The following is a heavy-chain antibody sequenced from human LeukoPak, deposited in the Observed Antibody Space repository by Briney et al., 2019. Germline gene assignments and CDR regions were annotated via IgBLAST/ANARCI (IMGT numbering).Heavy chain of an antibody. D-gene: IGHD3-16*01. CDR3: ARDLRRLGELFP. V-gene: IGHV4-39*07. Sequence: RPSETLSLTCTASGGSISSSSYYWGWIRQPPGKGLEWIGSIYYSGSTYYNPSLKSRVTISVDTSKNQFSLKLSSVTAADTAVYYCARDLRRLGELFPWGQGTLVTVSS. CDR1: GGSISSSSYY. J-gene: IGHJ5*02. CDR2: IYYSGST.